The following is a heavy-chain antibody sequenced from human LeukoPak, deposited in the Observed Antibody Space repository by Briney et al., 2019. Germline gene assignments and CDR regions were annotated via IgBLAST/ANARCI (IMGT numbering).Heavy chain of an antibody. CDR1: GFTFSSYG. V-gene: IGHV3-53*01. CDR2: IYSGGST. J-gene: IGHJ4*02. D-gene: IGHD6-19*01. CDR3: ARGEWLALDY. Sequence: GGSLRLSCAASGFTFSSYGMHWVRQAPGKGLEWVSVIYSGGSTYYADSVKGRFTISRDNSKNTLYLQMNSLGAEDTAVYYCARGEWLALDYWGQGTLVTVSS.